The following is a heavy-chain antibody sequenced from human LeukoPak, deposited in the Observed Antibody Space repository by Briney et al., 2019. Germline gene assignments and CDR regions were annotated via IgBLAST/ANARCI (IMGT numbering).Heavy chain of an antibody. CDR1: GFAFESDW. V-gene: IGHV3-7*01. Sequence: GGSLRLSCAASGFAFESDWMSWVRQAPGKGLEWVANIKQDGSEKYYVDSVKGRFTISRDNAKNSLYLQMNSLRAEDTAVYYCARGSTGIWGQGTMVTVSS. J-gene: IGHJ3*02. D-gene: IGHD2-8*02. CDR2: IKQDGSEK. CDR3: ARGSTGI.